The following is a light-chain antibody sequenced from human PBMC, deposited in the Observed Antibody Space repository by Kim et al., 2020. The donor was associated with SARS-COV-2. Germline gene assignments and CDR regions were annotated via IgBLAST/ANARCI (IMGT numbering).Light chain of an antibody. CDR2: ATS. J-gene: IGKJ2*01. Sequence: YASVGDRVTITGRARQDISYSLAWCQQKPGKAPKPLIYATSTLHSGVPSKFSGGGFGTDFTLTITSLQPEDFATYYCQQYTSMPYTFGQGTKLEI. V-gene: IGKV1-16*02. CDR1: QDISYS. CDR3: QQYTSMPYT.